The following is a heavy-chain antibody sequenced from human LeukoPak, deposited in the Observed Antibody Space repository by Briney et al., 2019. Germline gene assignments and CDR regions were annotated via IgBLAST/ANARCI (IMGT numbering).Heavy chain of an antibody. CDR1: GFTVSSNY. Sequence: GGSLRLSCAASGFTVSSNYMGWVRQAPGKGLEWVSVIYSGGSTYYAYSVKGRFTISRDNSKNTLYLQMNSLRAEDTAVYYCARGLYYFDTSGYLYYWGQGTLVTVSS. J-gene: IGHJ4*02. CDR3: ARGLYYFDTSGYLYY. D-gene: IGHD3-22*01. V-gene: IGHV3-53*01. CDR2: IYSGGST.